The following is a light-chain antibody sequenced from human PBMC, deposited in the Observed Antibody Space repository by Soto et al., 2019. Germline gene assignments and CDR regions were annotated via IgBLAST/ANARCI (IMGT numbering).Light chain of an antibody. V-gene: IGKV3-15*01. CDR1: QGLSSY. J-gene: IGKJ1*01. Sequence: TQSPSFLSASVGDRVTITCRASQGLSSYLAWYQQKPGQAPRLLIYGASTRATSFPARFSGSGSGTDFTLTISSLQSEDFAVYYCQQYNNWPWTVGQGTKVDI. CDR2: GAS. CDR3: QQYNNWPWT.